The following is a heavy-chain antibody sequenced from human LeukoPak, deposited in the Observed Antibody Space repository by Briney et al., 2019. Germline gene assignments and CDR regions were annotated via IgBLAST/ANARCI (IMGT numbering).Heavy chain of an antibody. CDR1: GYSFTSSW. CDR3: ARLSYYDSSGYYDY. CDR2: IYPGDSDT. J-gene: IGHJ4*02. D-gene: IGHD3-22*01. V-gene: IGHV5-51*01. Sequence: GESLKISCQGSGYSFTSSWIGWVRQMPGKGLEWMGIIYPGDSDTRYSPSFQGQVTISADKSISTAYLQWSSLKASDTAMYYCARLSYYDSSGYYDYWGQGTLVTVSS.